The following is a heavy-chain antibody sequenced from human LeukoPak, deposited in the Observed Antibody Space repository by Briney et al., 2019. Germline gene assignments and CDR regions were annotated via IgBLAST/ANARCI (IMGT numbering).Heavy chain of an antibody. CDR3: ARHFQRATTVLY. D-gene: IGHD4-17*01. Sequence: SETQSLTCTVSGGSISSYYWSWIRQPPGKGLEWIGYIYYDGSTNYNPSLESRVTISVDTSKNQFSLKVSSVTAADTAVYYCARHFQRATTVLYWRQGTLVTVSS. CDR1: GGSISSYY. V-gene: IGHV4-59*08. CDR2: IYYDGST. J-gene: IGHJ4*02.